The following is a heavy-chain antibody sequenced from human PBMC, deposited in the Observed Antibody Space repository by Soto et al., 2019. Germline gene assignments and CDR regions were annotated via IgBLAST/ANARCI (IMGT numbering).Heavy chain of an antibody. CDR1: GFTFSSYS. Sequence: EVQLVESGGGLVQPGGSLRLSCAASGFTFSSYSMNWVRQAPGKGLEWVSYISSSSSTIYYADSVKGRFTISRDNAKNSLYLQMNSLIDEDTAVYYCARDNPPGEMAPYYYYGMDVWGQGTKVTVSS. D-gene: IGHD7-27*01. CDR2: ISSSSSTI. CDR3: ARDNPPGEMAPYYYYGMDV. J-gene: IGHJ6*02. V-gene: IGHV3-48*02.